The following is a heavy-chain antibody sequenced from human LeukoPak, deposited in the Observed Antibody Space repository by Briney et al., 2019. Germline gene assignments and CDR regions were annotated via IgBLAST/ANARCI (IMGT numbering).Heavy chain of an antibody. CDR3: AKDRDYYDSSGYYYLFDY. CDR1: GFTFSSYA. V-gene: IGHV3-23*01. D-gene: IGHD3-22*01. CDR2: ISDSGGST. Sequence: GGSLRLSCAASGFTFSSYAMSWVRQAPGKGLEWVSAISDSGGSTYYVDSVKGRFTISRDNSKNTLYLQMNSLRAEDTAVYYCAKDRDYYDSSGYYYLFDYWGQGTLVTVSS. J-gene: IGHJ4*02.